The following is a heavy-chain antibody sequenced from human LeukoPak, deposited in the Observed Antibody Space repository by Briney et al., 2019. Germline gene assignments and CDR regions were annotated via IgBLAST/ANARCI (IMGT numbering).Heavy chain of an antibody. D-gene: IGHD5-18*01. V-gene: IGHV1-69*05. CDR2: IIPIFGTA. Sequence: SVKVSCKASGGTFSSYAISWVRQAPGQGLEWMGGIIPIFGTANYAQKFQGRVTITTDESTSTAYMELSSLRSEDTAVYYCAGYVDTAMDTGFDYWGQGTLVTVSS. CDR1: GGTFSSYA. J-gene: IGHJ4*02. CDR3: AGYVDTAMDTGFDY.